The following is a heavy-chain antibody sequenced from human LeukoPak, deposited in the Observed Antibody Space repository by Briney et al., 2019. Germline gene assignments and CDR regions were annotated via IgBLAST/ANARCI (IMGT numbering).Heavy chain of an antibody. J-gene: IGHJ4*02. CDR3: ARDYYDSSGYYFFYF. V-gene: IGHV4-34*01. Sequence: SETLSLTCAVYGGSFSGYYWRWIRQPPGKGLEWIGGIDHSGSTNYNPSLRSRVTISVDTSKNQFSLKLSSVTAADTAVYYCARDYYDSSGYYFFYFWGQGTLVTVSS. CDR2: IDHSGST. CDR1: GGSFSGYY. D-gene: IGHD3-22*01.